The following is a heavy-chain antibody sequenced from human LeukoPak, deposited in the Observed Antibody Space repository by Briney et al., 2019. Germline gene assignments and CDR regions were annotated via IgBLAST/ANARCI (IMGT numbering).Heavy chain of an antibody. Sequence: SETLSLTCTVSGDPINSHSYYWGWIRQPPGKGLEWIGSVYYDGTSYSNPSLKSRVAVFVDTSRDQFSLDLSFVTAADTALYYCVRHISTNTGYFDSCGQGTLVSVSS. CDR2: VYYDGTS. V-gene: IGHV4-39*01. D-gene: IGHD5-24*01. J-gene: IGHJ4*02. CDR3: VRHISTNTGYFDS. CDR1: GDPINSHSYY.